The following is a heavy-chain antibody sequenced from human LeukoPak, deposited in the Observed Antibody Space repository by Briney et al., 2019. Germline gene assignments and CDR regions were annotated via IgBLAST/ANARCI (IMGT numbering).Heavy chain of an antibody. V-gene: IGHV5-51*01. D-gene: IGHD3-22*01. Sequence: GESLKISCKGSGYRFTSYWIAWVRQMPGKGLEWMGIIYPGDSDIRYSPSFQGQVTISADKSISTAYLQWSSLKASDTAMYYCARPTQPYYDSSGYGIWGQGTLVTVSS. CDR1: GYRFTSYW. CDR2: IYPGDSDI. J-gene: IGHJ4*02. CDR3: ARPTQPYYDSSGYGI.